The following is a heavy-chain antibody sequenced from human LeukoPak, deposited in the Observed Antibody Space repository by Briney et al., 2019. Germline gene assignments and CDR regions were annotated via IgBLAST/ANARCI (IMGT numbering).Heavy chain of an antibody. CDR3: AKEAHYPHMGTYLVTIDS. CDR1: GFTFRSYA. J-gene: IGHJ4*02. V-gene: IGHV3-23*01. Sequence: PGGSLRLSCAASGFTFRSYAMSWVRQAPGNGLEWVSAIGGSDGKTYYVDSVKGRFTISRDNSKNTLYLQMNSLRAEDTALYYCAKEAHYPHMGTYLVTIDSWGQGTLVTVSS. CDR2: IGGSDGKT. D-gene: IGHD3-9*01.